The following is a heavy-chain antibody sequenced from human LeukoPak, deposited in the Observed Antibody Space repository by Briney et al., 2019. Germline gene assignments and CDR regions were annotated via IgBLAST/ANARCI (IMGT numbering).Heavy chain of an antibody. D-gene: IGHD6-6*01. J-gene: IGHJ4*02. V-gene: IGHV3-21*04. CDR3: ARESTGGGFLSSSSSAGIDY. Sequence: PGGSLRLSCAASGFTFSSYSMNWVRQAPGKGLEWVSSISSSSSYIYYADSVKGRFTISRDNAKNSLDLHMNSLRAEDTAVYYCARESTGGGFLSSSSSAGIDYWGQGTLVTVSS. CDR2: ISSSSSYI. CDR1: GFTFSSYS.